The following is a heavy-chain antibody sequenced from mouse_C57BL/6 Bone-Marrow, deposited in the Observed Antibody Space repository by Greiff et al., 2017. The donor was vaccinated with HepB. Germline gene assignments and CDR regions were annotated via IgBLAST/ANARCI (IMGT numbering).Heavy chain of an antibody. D-gene: IGHD1-1*01. CDR2: IYPGDGDT. CDR3: ARRDYYGSSSSYWYFDV. J-gene: IGHJ1*03. CDR1: GYAFSSSW. V-gene: IGHV1-82*01. Sequence: VKLQESGPELVKPGASVKISCKASGYAFSSSWMNWVKQRPGKGLEWIGRIYPGDGDTNYNGKFKGKATLTADKSSSTAYMQLSSLTSEDSAVYFCARRDYYGSSSSYWYFDVWGTGTTVTVSS.